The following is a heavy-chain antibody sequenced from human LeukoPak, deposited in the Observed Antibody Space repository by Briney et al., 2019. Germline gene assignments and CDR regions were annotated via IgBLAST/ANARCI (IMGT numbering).Heavy chain of an antibody. Sequence: APVKPSCKASGYTFTSYYMHWVRQSPGQGLKWLGIINPSGGSTSYAQKLQGRVNMTRHTSTSTVYMELSSLRSEDTAVYYCARGPRITMVRGVIINIYFDYWGQGTLVTVCS. V-gene: IGHV1-46*01. CDR1: GYTFTSYY. J-gene: IGHJ4*02. CDR2: INPSGGST. D-gene: IGHD3-10*01. CDR3: ARGPRITMVRGVIINIYFDY.